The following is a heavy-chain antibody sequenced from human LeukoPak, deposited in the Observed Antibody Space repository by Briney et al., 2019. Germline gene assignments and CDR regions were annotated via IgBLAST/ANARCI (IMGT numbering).Heavy chain of an antibody. Sequence: GGSLRLSCAASGFTFSSYEMNWVRQAPGKGLEWVSYISSSGSTIYYADSVKGRFTISRDNAKNSLYLQMNSLRAEDTAVYYCARWEGYCYGCLDYWGQGTLVTVSS. CDR3: ARWEGYCYGCLDY. V-gene: IGHV3-48*03. CDR2: ISSSGSTI. CDR1: GFTFSSYE. J-gene: IGHJ4*02. D-gene: IGHD5-18*01.